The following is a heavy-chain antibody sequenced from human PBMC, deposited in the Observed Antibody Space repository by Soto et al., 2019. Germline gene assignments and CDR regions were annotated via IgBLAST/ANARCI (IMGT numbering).Heavy chain of an antibody. CDR1: GFTFSNAW. V-gene: IGHV3-15*01. CDR3: TTEMPRWLQLPPFDY. D-gene: IGHD5-12*01. Sequence: PGGSLRLSCAASGFTFSNAWMSWVRQAPGKGLEWVGRIKSKTDGGTTDYAAPVKGRFTISRDDSKNTLYLQMNSLKTEDTAVYYCTTEMPRWLQLPPFDYWGQGTLVTVSS. CDR2: IKSKTDGGTT. J-gene: IGHJ4*02.